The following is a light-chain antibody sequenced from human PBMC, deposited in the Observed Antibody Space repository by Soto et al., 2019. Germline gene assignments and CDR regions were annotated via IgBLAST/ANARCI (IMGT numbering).Light chain of an antibody. V-gene: IGKV3-11*01. CDR2: DAS. Sequence: EIVLTQSPATLSLSPGERATLSCRASQSVSSYLAWNQQKPGQAPRLLIYDASTRATGIPARFSGSGSGTDFTLTISCLEPEDFAVYYCQQRSKWPLTFGQGTKVEIK. J-gene: IGKJ1*01. CDR1: QSVSSY. CDR3: QQRSKWPLT.